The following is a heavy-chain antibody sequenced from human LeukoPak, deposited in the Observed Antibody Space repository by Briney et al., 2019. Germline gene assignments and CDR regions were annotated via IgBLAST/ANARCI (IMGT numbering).Heavy chain of an antibody. CDR1: GFTFSSYA. J-gene: IGHJ4*02. V-gene: IGHV3-23*01. CDR3: AKDLVTMIVVVISGEFDY. D-gene: IGHD3-22*01. Sequence: GGSLRLSCAASGFTFSSYAMSWVRQAPGKGLEWVSAISGSGGSTYYADSVKGRFTISRDNSKNTLYLQMNSLRAEDTAVYYCAKDLVTMIVVVISGEFDYWGQETLVPVSS. CDR2: ISGSGGST.